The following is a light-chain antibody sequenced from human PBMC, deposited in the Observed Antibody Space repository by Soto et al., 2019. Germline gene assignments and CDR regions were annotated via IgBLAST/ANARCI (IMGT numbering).Light chain of an antibody. V-gene: IGKV1-5*03. Sequence: DIQMTQSPSTLSGSVGDRVTITCRASQSISSWLAWYQQKPGKAPKLLIYRASTLQSGVPSRFSASGSGTECILTISSLQPDDFATYYCQLYNTYSGTFGQGTKVDIK. CDR3: QLYNTYSGT. J-gene: IGKJ1*01. CDR1: QSISSW. CDR2: RAS.